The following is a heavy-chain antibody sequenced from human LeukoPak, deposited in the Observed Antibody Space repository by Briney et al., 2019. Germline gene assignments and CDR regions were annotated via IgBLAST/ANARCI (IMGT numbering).Heavy chain of an antibody. CDR1: GFTFSSYG. V-gene: IGHV3-30*02. J-gene: IGHJ5*02. Sequence: GGSLRLSCAASGFTFSSYGMHWVRQAPGKGLEWVAFIRYDGSNKYYADSVKGRFTISRDNSKNTLYLHVNSLRPEDTAVYYCARDNSVRDEAWWFNPWGQGTLVTVSS. CDR3: ARDNSVRDEAWWFNP. D-gene: IGHD5-24*01. CDR2: IRYDGSNK.